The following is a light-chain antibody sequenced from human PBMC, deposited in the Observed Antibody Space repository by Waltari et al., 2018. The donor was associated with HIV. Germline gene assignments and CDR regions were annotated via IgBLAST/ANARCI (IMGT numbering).Light chain of an antibody. J-gene: IGLJ3*02. Sequence: QTVVTQEQSISVSPGGKITPTCAFRSWSVPTGFYPGWSQQTPGQAPRPVIYNPNIRFSGVPDRFSGSIVGNKAALPITGAQPDDESHYYCVLYMGSGRVFGGGTRLTVL. CDR1: SWSVPTGFY. CDR3: VLYMGSGRV. CDR2: NPN. V-gene: IGLV8-61*01.